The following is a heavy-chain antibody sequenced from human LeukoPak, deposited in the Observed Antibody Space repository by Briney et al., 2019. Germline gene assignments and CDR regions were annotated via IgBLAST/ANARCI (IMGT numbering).Heavy chain of an antibody. V-gene: IGHV3-7*01. J-gene: IGHJ4*02. CDR1: GFTFSSYW. Sequence: GGSLRLSCAASGFTFSSYWMSWVRQAPGKGLEWVANIKQDGSGKYYVDSVKGRFTISRDNAKNSLYLQMNSLRAEDTAVYYCARFLYSGYDYFDYWGQGTLVTVSS. D-gene: IGHD5-12*01. CDR3: ARFLYSGYDYFDY. CDR2: IKQDGSGK.